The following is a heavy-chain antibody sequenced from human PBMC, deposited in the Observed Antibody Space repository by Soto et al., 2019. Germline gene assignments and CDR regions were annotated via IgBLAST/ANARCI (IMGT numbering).Heavy chain of an antibody. Sequence: ASVKVSCKASGYTFTSYDINWVRQATGQGLEWMGWMNPNSGNTGYAQKFQGRVTMTRNTSISTAYMELSSLRSEDTAVYYCACGWSTAASASSYMDVWGKGTTVTVSS. CDR3: ACGWSTAASASSYMDV. V-gene: IGHV1-8*01. CDR2: MNPNSGNT. CDR1: GYTFTSYD. D-gene: IGHD6-25*01. J-gene: IGHJ6*03.